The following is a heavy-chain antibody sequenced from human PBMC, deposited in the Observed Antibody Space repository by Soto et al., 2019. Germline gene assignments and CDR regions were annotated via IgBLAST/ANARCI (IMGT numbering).Heavy chain of an antibody. D-gene: IGHD6-6*01. J-gene: IGHJ4*02. CDR2: IYSGGTT. Sequence: EVQLVESGGGLIQPGGSLRLSCAASGFTVNSNYMSWVRQAPGKGLEGVSVIYSGGTTYYADSVRGRFTISRDNSRNTLFLQMNSLRAEDTAVYYCARAKASSPIDYWGQGTLVTVSS. CDR1: GFTVNSNY. V-gene: IGHV3-53*01. CDR3: ARAKASSPIDY.